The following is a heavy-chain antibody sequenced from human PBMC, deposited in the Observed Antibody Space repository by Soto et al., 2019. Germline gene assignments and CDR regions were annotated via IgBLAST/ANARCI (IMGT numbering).Heavy chain of an antibody. D-gene: IGHD2-15*01. CDR1: GGTFSSYA. CDR3: ARNGYCSGGSCYAILDY. Sequence: SVKVSCKASGGTFSSYAISWVRQAPGQGLEWMGGIIPIFGTANYAQKFQGRVTITADESTSTAYMELSSLRSEDTAVYYCARNGYCSGGSCYAILDYWGQGTLVTVSS. J-gene: IGHJ4*02. V-gene: IGHV1-69*13. CDR2: IIPIFGTA.